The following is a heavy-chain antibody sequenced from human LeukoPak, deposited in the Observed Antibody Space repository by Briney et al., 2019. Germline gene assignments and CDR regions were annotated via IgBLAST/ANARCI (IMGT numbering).Heavy chain of an antibody. D-gene: IGHD3-22*01. J-gene: IGHJ4*02. Sequence: PSETLSLTCTVSGYSISSGYYWGWIRPPPGKGLEWIGSIYHSGSTYYNPSLKSRVTISVDTSKNQFSLKLSSVTAADTAVYYCARANYYDSRPIDYWGQGTLVTVSS. V-gene: IGHV4-38-2*02. CDR2: IYHSGST. CDR3: ARANYYDSRPIDY. CDR1: GYSISSGYY.